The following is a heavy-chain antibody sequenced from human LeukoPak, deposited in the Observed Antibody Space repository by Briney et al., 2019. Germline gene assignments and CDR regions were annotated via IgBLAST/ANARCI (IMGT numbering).Heavy chain of an antibody. CDR3: ARGDGVYVY. V-gene: IGHV3-23*01. J-gene: IGHJ4*02. Sequence: GGSLRLSCAASGFTFSSYAMSRVRQAPGKGLEWVSAVSGSGGSTYYADSVKGRFTISRDNSKNTLYLHMNSLRVEDTAVYYCARGDGVYVYWGQGTLVTVSS. D-gene: IGHD5/OR15-5a*01. CDR1: GFTFSSYA. CDR2: VSGSGGST.